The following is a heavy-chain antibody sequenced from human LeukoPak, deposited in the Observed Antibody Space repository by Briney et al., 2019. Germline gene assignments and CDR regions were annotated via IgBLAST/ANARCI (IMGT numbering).Heavy chain of an antibody. Sequence: GGSLRLSCEASGFSFSNYFISWSRQAPGKGLEWVSYITNSGRSTNYADAVKGRFTISRDNAKKSVYLQMTDLRAEDTAVYYCARQASGNYHFFDSWGQGTLVTVSS. V-gene: IGHV3-11*04. CDR2: ITNSGRST. CDR3: ARQASGNYHFFDS. D-gene: IGHD1-26*01. J-gene: IGHJ4*02. CDR1: GFSFSNYF.